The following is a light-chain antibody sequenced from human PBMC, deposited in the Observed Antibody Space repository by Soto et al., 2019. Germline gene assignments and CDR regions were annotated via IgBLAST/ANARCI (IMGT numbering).Light chain of an antibody. J-gene: IGLJ1*01. V-gene: IGLV2-14*01. CDR3: SSHTSSSTLLYV. CDR1: SSDVGGRNF. Sequence: QSALTQPASVSGSPGQSITISCTGTSSDVGGRNFVSWYQQHPGKPPKAMIYAARHRPSGVSNRLSGSKSGNTASLTISGLQSEDEADYYYSSHTSSSTLLYVFGTGTKLTVL. CDR2: AAR.